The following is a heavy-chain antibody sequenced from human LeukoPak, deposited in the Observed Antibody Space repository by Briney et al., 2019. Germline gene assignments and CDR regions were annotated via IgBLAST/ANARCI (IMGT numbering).Heavy chain of an antibody. Sequence: PSETLSLTCTVSGGSISSSSYYWGWIRQPPGKGLEWIGTIYYSGSTYYNPSLKSRVTISVDTSKNQFSLNLSSVTAADTAVYYCARGPPSSGDFDYWGQGTLVTVSS. V-gene: IGHV4-39*07. CDR1: GGSISSSSYY. CDR3: ARGPPSSGDFDY. J-gene: IGHJ4*02. D-gene: IGHD3-10*01. CDR2: IYYSGST.